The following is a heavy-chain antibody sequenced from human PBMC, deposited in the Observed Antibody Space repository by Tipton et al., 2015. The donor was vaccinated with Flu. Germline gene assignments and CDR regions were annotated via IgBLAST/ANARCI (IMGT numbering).Heavy chain of an antibody. J-gene: IGHJ5*02. D-gene: IGHD4-17*01. CDR2: ISYIGSP. CDR3: ARHVYGDYVNYLDP. CDR1: GGSISNYY. Sequence: LRLSCTVSGGSISNYYWSWVRQPPGRALEWLGCISYIGSPKYNPSLKSRLTMSIDASKKQFSLRLTSVTAADTAVYYCARHVYGDYVNYLDPWGQGNLVVVSP. V-gene: IGHV4-59*08.